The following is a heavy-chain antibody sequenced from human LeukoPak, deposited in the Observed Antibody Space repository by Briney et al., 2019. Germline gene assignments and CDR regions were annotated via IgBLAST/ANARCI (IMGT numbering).Heavy chain of an antibody. CDR1: GFTFSRFW. D-gene: IGHD4-11*01. V-gene: IGHV3-7*01. J-gene: IGHJ4*02. CDR2: IKQGGSEI. Sequence: GGSLRLSCSASGFTFSRFWMSWVRQAPGKGLEYVALIKQGGSEIYHMDSVKGRFTIFRDDATNSLYLQMNSLRVEDTALYYCARDRESGSDSEGDYWGQGTLVTVSS. CDR3: ARDRESGSDSEGDY.